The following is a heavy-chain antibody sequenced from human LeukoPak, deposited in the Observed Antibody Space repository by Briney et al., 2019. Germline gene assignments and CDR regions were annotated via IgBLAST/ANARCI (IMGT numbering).Heavy chain of an antibody. CDR1: GFIFTTYE. Sequence: GGSLRLSCAASGFIFTTYEMNWVRQAPGKGLEWVSSISSGGSTIYYADSVKGRFTISRDNAKSALFLQMNNLRAEDTAVYYCARGGALLWFGEPRGAFDLWGQGTIVTVSS. CDR3: ARGGALLWFGEPRGAFDL. J-gene: IGHJ3*01. CDR2: ISSGGSTI. V-gene: IGHV3-48*03. D-gene: IGHD3-10*01.